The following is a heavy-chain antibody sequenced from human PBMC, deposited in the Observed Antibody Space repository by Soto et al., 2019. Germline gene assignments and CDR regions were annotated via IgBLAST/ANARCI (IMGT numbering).Heavy chain of an antibody. V-gene: IGHV4-4*07. J-gene: IGHJ6*02. Sequence: QVQLQESGPGLVKPSETLSLNCNVSGGSIRSYYWSWVRQPAGKPLEWIGRIYTSGSTNYNPSLKSRVSMSVDTAKNQVSLEVTSVTAADTAVYYCAREGASGFGMDVWGLGTTVTVSS. CDR2: IYTSGST. CDR1: GGSIRSYY. D-gene: IGHD1-26*01. CDR3: AREGASGFGMDV.